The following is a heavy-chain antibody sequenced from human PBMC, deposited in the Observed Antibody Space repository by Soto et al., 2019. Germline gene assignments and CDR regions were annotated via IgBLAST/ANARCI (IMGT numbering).Heavy chain of an antibody. D-gene: IGHD2-15*01. V-gene: IGHV4-34*01. CDR2: INHSGST. CDR1: GGSFSGYY. J-gene: IGHJ4*02. Sequence: PDTLSLTCAVFGGSFSGYYWSWIRQPPGKGLEWIGEINHSGSTNYNPSRKSRVTISVDTSKNQFSLKLSSVTAADTAVYYCAREEVVVAATLYSYWGQGTLGTFSS. CDR3: AREEVVVAATLYSY.